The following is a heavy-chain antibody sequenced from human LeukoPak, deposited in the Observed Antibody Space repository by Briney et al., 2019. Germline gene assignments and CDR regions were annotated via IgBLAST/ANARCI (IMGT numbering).Heavy chain of an antibody. D-gene: IGHD2-15*01. V-gene: IGHV3-23*01. Sequence: GGSLRLSCAASGFTLSSYAMSWVRQAPGKGLEWVSAISGSGGSTYYADSVKGRFTISRDNSKNTLYLQMNSLRAEDTAVYYCAKGAVVVVAATFGLDYWGQGTLVTVSS. CDR3: AKGAVVVVAATFGLDY. CDR1: GFTLSSYA. CDR2: ISGSGGST. J-gene: IGHJ4*02.